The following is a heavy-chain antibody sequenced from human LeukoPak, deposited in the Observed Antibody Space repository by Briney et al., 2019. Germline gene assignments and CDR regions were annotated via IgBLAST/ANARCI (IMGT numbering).Heavy chain of an antibody. V-gene: IGHV1-69*05. CDR3: ATTLNCGGDWPPDY. D-gene: IGHD2-21*02. CDR1: GGTFSGYA. Sequence: ASVKVSCKASGGTFSGYAISWVRQAPGQGLEWMGGIIPIFGTANYAQKFQGRVTITTDESTSTAYMELSSLRSEDTAVYYCATTLNCGGDWPPDYWGQGTLVTVSS. J-gene: IGHJ4*02. CDR2: IIPIFGTA.